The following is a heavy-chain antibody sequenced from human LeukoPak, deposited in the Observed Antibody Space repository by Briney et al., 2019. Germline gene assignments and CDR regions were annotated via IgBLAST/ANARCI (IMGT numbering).Heavy chain of an antibody. CDR3: AKSFRSWFSDNWFDP. V-gene: IGHV3-48*03. D-gene: IGHD6-13*01. Sequence: GGSLRLSCAASGFTFSSYEMNWVRQAPGKGLEWVSYISSNERTTYYADSVKGRFTISRDNSKNTLYLQMNSLRAEDTAVYYCAKSFRSWFSDNWFDPWGQGTLVTVSS. CDR1: GFTFSSYE. J-gene: IGHJ5*02. CDR2: ISSNERTT.